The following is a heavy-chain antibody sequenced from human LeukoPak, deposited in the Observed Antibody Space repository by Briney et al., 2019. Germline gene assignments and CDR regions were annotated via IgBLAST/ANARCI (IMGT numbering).Heavy chain of an antibody. V-gene: IGHV4-39*01. D-gene: IGHD6-6*01. J-gene: IGHJ4*02. CDR1: GGSISSSSYY. Sequence: SETLSLTCTVSGGSISSSSYYWGWIRQPPGKGLEWIGSIYYSGSTYQNPSLKSRVTISVDTSKNQFSLKLSSVTAADTAVYYCARRGSSSSTPHFDYWGQGTLVTVSS. CDR2: IYYSGST. CDR3: ARRGSSSSTPHFDY.